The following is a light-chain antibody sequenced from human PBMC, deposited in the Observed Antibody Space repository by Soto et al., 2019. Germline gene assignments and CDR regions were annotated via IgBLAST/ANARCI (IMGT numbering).Light chain of an antibody. CDR2: DAS. CDR3: QQYGRSPWT. J-gene: IGKJ1*01. CDR1: QSVSSSY. V-gene: IGKV3-20*01. Sequence: EIVLTQSPGTLSLSPGERATLSCRASQSVSSSYLAWYQQKPGQAPRLLIFDASSRATGIPDMFSGSGSGTDFTLTISRLEPEDFAVYYCQQYGRSPWTFGQGTKVEV.